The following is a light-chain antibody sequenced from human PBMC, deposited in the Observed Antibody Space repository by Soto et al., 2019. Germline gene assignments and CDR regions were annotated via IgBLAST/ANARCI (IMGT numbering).Light chain of an antibody. V-gene: IGLV1-44*01. CDR1: RSNIGSNT. CDR2: SNN. Sequence: QSALTQPPSASGTPGQRVTISCSGGRSNIGSNTVNWYQQVPGTAPKFLIYSNNQRPSGVPDRFSGSKSGTSASLAISGLQAEDEADYYCASWDDSLNGLVFGGGTKLTVL. J-gene: IGLJ2*01. CDR3: ASWDDSLNGLV.